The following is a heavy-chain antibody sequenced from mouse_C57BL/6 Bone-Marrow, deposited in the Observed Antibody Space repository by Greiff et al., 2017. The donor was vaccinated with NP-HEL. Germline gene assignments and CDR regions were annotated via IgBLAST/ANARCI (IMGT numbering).Heavy chain of an antibody. CDR1: GYSITSGYY. V-gene: IGHV3-6*01. J-gene: IGHJ3*01. D-gene: IGHD3-3*01. CDR3: AREGT. CDR2: ISYDGSN. Sequence: EVQLQQSGPGLVKPSQSLSLTGSVTGYSITSGYYWNWIRQFPGNKLEWMGYISYDGSNNYNPSLKNRISITRDTSKNQFFLKLNSVTTEDTATYYCAREGTWGQGTLVTVSA.